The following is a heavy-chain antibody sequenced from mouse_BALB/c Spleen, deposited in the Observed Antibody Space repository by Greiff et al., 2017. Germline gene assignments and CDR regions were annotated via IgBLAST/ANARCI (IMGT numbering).Heavy chain of an antibody. CDR2: IYPGDGST. D-gene: IGHD2-2*01. CDR3: ARSGTFGYGFAY. CDR1: GYTFTSYY. J-gene: IGHJ3*01. V-gene: IGHV1S56*01. Sequence: VQLQQSGPELVKPGASVKMSCKASGYTFTSYYIHWVKQRPGQGLEWIGWIYPGDGSTKYNEKFKGKTTLTADKSSSTAYMLLSSLTSEDSAIYFCARSGTFGYGFAYWGQGTLVTVSA.